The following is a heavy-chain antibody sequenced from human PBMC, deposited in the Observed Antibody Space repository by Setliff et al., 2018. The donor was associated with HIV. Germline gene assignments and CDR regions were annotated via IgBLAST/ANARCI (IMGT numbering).Heavy chain of an antibody. J-gene: IGHJ4*02. D-gene: IGHD3-10*01. Sequence: SETLSLTCTVSGGSISSGSYYWSWIRQPAGKGLEWIGRIHTSGSTNYNPSLKSRVTISVDTSKNQFSLNLSSVTAADTAVYYCASGTYYKVDKWGQGTLVTVSS. CDR3: ASGTYYKVDK. CDR1: GGSISSGSYY. V-gene: IGHV4-61*02. CDR2: IHTSGST.